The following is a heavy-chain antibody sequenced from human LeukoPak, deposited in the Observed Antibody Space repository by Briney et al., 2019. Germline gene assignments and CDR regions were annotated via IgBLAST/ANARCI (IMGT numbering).Heavy chain of an antibody. D-gene: IGHD6-13*01. CDR2: ISGSGGST. CDR3: AKPPVAAAGTFDY. CDR1: GFTLSSYA. V-gene: IGHV3-23*01. Sequence: PGGSLRLSCAASGFTLSSYAMSWVRQAPGKGLEWVSAISGSGGSTYYADSVKGRFTISRDNSKNTLYLQMNSLRAEDTAVYYRAKPPVAAAGTFDYWGQGTLVTVSS. J-gene: IGHJ4*02.